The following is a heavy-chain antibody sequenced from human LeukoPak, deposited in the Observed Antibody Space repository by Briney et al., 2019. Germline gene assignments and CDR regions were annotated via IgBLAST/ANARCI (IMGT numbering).Heavy chain of an antibody. CDR1: GGSFNNYY. CDR2: INHSGST. D-gene: IGHD3-10*01. CDR3: APYGSGFSVDDF. J-gene: IGHJ4*02. Sequence: SETLSLTCAIYGGSFNNYYWSWIRQPPGMGLEWIGEINHSGSTNYNPSLKSRVTISVDKSKNQFSLWLSSVTAADTAVYYCAPYGSGFSVDDFWGQGTLVTVSS. V-gene: IGHV4-34*01.